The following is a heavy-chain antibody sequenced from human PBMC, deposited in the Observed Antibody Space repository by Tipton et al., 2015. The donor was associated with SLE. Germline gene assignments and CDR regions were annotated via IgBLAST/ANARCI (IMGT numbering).Heavy chain of an antibody. Sequence: SLRLSCAASGFTFSSYEMNWVRQAPGKGLEWVSYISSSGSTIYYADSVKGRFTISRDNAKNSLYLQMNSLRAEDTAVYYCARDYYGSGRDYWGQGTLVTVSS. CDR1: GFTFSSYE. D-gene: IGHD3-10*01. CDR3: ARDYYGSGRDY. V-gene: IGHV3-48*03. J-gene: IGHJ4*02. CDR2: ISSSGSTI.